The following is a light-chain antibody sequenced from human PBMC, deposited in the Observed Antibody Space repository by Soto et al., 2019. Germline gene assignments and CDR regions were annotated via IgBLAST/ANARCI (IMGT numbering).Light chain of an antibody. CDR3: QQYDHCPVT. CDR1: QNITFW. V-gene: IGKV1-5*03. CDR2: QAS. J-gene: IGKJ2*01. Sequence: DIQMTQSPSTLSASVGDRVTITCRASQNITFWLAWYQQKPGKAPKLLIRQASDLEAGVPSRFSGTGSGTEYTLTISRLQPDVFATDYRQQYDHCPVTFGQGTKLEI.